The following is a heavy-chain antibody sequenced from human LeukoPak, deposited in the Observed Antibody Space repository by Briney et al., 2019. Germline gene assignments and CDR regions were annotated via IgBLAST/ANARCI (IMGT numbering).Heavy chain of an antibody. CDR3: AKDWNRFGSGSHLDYMDV. V-gene: IGHV3-23*01. D-gene: IGHD3-10*01. CDR1: GLVFSMYG. Sequence: GGSLKLSCTASGLVFSMYGMSWVRQAPGQGLEWVSAFSGCSGPTYYADSLKGRVTISRDNSMNTLYLQMNGLRVEATAVYYCAKDWNRFGSGSHLDYMDVWGKGATVTVS. J-gene: IGHJ6*03. CDR2: FSGCSGPT.